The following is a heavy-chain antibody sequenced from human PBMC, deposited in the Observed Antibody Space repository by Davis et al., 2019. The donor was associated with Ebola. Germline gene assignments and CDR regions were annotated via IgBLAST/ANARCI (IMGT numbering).Heavy chain of an antibody. D-gene: IGHD5-18*01. CDR3: AREVGYSYGPAGY. CDR2: IYPGDSDT. Sequence: KVSCKGSGYSFTSYWIGWVRQMPGKGLEWMGIIYPGDSDTRYSPSFQGQVTISADKSISTAYLQWSSLKASDTAMYYCAREVGYSYGPAGYWGQGTLVTVSS. J-gene: IGHJ4*02. V-gene: IGHV5-51*01. CDR1: GYSFTSYW.